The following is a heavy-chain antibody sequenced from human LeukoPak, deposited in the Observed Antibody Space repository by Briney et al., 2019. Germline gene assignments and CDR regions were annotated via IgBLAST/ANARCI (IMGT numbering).Heavy chain of an antibody. V-gene: IGHV3-48*01. CDR2: ISSSSSTI. D-gene: IGHD3-22*01. CDR3: ASDYYDSSGYVSSVY. Sequence: GGSLRLSCAASGFTFSSYSMNWVRQAPGKGLEWVSYISSSSSTIYYADSVKGRFTISRDNAKNSLYLQMNSLRAEDTAVYYCASDYYDSSGYVSSVYWGQGTLVTVSS. CDR1: GFTFSSYS. J-gene: IGHJ4*02.